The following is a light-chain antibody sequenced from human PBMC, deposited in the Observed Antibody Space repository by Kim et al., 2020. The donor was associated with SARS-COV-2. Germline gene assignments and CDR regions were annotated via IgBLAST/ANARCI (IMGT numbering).Light chain of an antibody. CDR1: STDIGSYY. Sequence: GQTVTISCTGSSTDIGSYYVGCCQQHHAAAPNHLMYDEIRRPPAVPDRFSGCKKGAYAALGITGRQTGDEADDYCGTWDGGLSAEVFGGGTQLTVL. J-gene: IGLJ2*01. CDR3: GTWDGGLSAEV. V-gene: IGLV1-51*01. CDR2: DEI.